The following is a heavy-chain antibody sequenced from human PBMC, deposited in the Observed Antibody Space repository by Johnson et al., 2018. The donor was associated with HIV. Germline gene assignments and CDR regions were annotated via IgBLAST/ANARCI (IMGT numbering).Heavy chain of an antibody. CDR1: GFTFDDYA. CDR3: AKIIGYSSGLEI. Sequence: QVQLVESGGGLVQPGRSLRLSCAASGFTFDDYAMHWVRQAPGKGLEWVAFIRFDGSIEYQRDSVKGRFSISRDNSKNTLYLQMNSLRAEDTAVYYCAKIIGYSSGLEIWGQGTMVTVSS. D-gene: IGHD6-19*01. J-gene: IGHJ3*02. V-gene: IGHV3-30*02. CDR2: IRFDGSIE.